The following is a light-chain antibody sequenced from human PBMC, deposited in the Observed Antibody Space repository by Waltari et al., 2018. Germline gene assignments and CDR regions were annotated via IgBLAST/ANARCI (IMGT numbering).Light chain of an antibody. CDR2: EVS. V-gene: IGLV2-23*02. J-gene: IGLJ3*02. CDR1: SSDVGRYNL. CDR3: CSYAGRV. Sequence: QSALTQPASVSGSPGQSITISCTGTSSDVGRYNLVSWYQQHPGKAPKLVIFEVSKRPPGVSNRFSGSKSGNTASLTISGLQAEDEADYYCCSYAGRVFGGGTKLTVL.